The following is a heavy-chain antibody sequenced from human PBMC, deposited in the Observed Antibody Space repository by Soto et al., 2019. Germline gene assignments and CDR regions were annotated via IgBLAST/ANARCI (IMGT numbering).Heavy chain of an antibody. Sequence: QVQVVESGGGVVQPGGSLRLSCAASGITFSTSAMHWVRQAPGKGLEWMAMISYGGNNKYYADSVKGRFTISRDISESTLCLLMNSLRTEDTALYYCPRVEFEAGRGHFGYWGQGTLISVSS. CDR1: GITFSTSA. CDR3: PRVEFEAGRGHFGY. V-gene: IGHV3-30-3*01. J-gene: IGHJ4*02. D-gene: IGHD6-13*01. CDR2: ISYGGNNK.